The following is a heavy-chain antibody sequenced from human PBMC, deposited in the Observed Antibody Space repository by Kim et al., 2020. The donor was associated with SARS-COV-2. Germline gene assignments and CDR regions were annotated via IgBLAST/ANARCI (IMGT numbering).Heavy chain of an antibody. CDR2: IKQDGSEK. V-gene: IGHV3-7*01. CDR1: GFTFSSYW. D-gene: IGHD6-19*01. Sequence: GGSLRLSCAASGFTFSSYWMSWVRQAPGKGLEWVANIKQDGSEKYYVDSVKGRFTISRDNAKNSLYLQMNSLRAEDTAVYYCASGRYSSGWYQGWFDPWGQGTLVTVSS. CDR3: ASGRYSSGWYQGWFDP. J-gene: IGHJ5*02.